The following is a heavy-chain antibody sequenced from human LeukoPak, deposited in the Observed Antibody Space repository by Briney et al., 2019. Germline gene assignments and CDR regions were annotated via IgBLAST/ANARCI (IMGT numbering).Heavy chain of an antibody. J-gene: IGHJ5*02. Sequence: GGSLRLSCAASGFTFSDYYMSWIRQAPGKGLEWVSYISSSGSTIYYADSVKGRFTISRDNAKNSLYLQMNSLRAEDTAVYYCARDAAVAGTNWFDPWGQGTLVTVSS. CDR1: GFTFSDYY. D-gene: IGHD6-19*01. V-gene: IGHV3-11*04. CDR3: ARDAAVAGTNWFDP. CDR2: ISSSGSTI.